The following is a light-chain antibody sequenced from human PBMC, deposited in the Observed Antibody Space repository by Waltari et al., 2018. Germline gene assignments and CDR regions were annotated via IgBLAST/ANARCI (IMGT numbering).Light chain of an antibody. J-gene: IGLJ3*02. Sequence: SSELTQDPAVSVALGQTVRITCQGDSLKSYYANWHQQKPGQAPLLLVFGQNNRPPRIPDRFSGSTSGDTASLTITGARAEDDADYYCSCRENTGFHWVFGGGTKLTVL. CDR3: SCRENTGFHWV. CDR1: SLKSYY. V-gene: IGLV3-19*01. CDR2: GQN.